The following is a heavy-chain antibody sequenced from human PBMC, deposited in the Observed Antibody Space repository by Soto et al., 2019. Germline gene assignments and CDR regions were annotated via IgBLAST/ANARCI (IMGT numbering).Heavy chain of an antibody. J-gene: IGHJ5*02. Sequence: SVKVSCKASGGTFSSYAISWVRQAPGQGLEWMGGIIPIFGTANYAQKFQGRVTITADESTSTAYMELSSLRSEGTAVYYCARGGYYDSSGPNWFDPWGQGTLVTVSS. CDR1: GGTFSSYA. CDR2: IIPIFGTA. V-gene: IGHV1-69*13. CDR3: ARGGYYDSSGPNWFDP. D-gene: IGHD3-22*01.